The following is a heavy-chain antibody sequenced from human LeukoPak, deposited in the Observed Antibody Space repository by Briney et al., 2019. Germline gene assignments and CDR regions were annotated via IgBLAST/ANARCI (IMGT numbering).Heavy chain of an antibody. CDR2: IYYTGST. V-gene: IGHV4-39*01. CDR3: ARQVRGAPRIPRLNWFDP. D-gene: IGHD6-6*01. CDR1: GVSISSRSYY. J-gene: IGHJ5*02. Sequence: TSETLSLTCTVSGVSISSRSYYWGWIRQPPGKGLEWIGSIYYTGSTDYNPSLKSRVTISVDTSKNQFSLKLTSVTAADTAVYYCARQVRGAPRIPRLNWFDPGGQGTLVTVSS.